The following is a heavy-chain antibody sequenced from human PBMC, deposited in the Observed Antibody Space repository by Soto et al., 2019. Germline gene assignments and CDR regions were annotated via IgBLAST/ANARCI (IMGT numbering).Heavy chain of an antibody. J-gene: IGHJ6*02. V-gene: IGHV1-45*02. CDR3: ATGRGDYYYGMDV. CDR2: ITPFNGNT. Sequence: SVKVSCKASGYTFTYRYLHWVRQAPGQALEWMGWITPFNGNTNYAQKFQDRVTITRDRSMSTAYMELSSLRYGDTAIYYCATGRGDYYYGMDVWGQGTTVTVS. CDR1: GYTFTYRY.